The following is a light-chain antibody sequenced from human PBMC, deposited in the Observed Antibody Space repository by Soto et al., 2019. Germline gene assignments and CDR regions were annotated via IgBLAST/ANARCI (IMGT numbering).Light chain of an antibody. J-gene: IGLJ1*01. CDR2: DVS. CDR1: SSDVGGYNY. Sequence: QSVLTQPASVPGSPGQSITISCTGTSSDVGGYNYVSWYQQHPGKAPKLMIYDVSNRPSGVSNRFSGSKSGNTASLTISGLQAEDEADYYCSSYTSSSTPLVFGTGTKLTVL. CDR3: SSYTSSSTPLV. V-gene: IGLV2-14*01.